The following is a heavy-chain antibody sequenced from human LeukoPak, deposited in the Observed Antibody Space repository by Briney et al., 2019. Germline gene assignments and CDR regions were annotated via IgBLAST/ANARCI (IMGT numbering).Heavy chain of an antibody. D-gene: IGHD6-19*01. CDR1: GFTFSSYA. Sequence: GGSLRLSCAASGFTFSSYAMSWVRQAPGKGLEWVSAISGSGGSTYYADSVKGRFTISRGNSKNTLYLQMNSLRAEDTAVYCCARDPPIAVAANFDYWGQGTLVTVSS. CDR3: ARDPPIAVAANFDY. J-gene: IGHJ4*02. CDR2: ISGSGGST. V-gene: IGHV3-23*01.